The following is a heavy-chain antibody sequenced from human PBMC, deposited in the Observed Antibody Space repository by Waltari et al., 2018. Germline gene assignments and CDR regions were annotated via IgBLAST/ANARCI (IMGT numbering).Heavy chain of an antibody. J-gene: IGHJ3*02. V-gene: IGHV1-2*06. CDR1: GYTFTGYY. Sequence: QVQLLQSGAEVTKPGASVKVSCKPSGYTFTGYYMHWVRQAPGQGLEWIGRFNPDSVGTNYAQKYQGKVNRTMDTCISTDYMELSKLRSDDTAVYYCARVIQWGCTSSGAFDIWGQGTMVTVSS. D-gene: IGHD2-8*02. CDR2: FNPDSVGT. CDR3: ARVIQWGCTSSGAFDI.